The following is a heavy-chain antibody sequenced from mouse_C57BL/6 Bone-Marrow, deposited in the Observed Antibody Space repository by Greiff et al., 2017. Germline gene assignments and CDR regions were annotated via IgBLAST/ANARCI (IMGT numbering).Heavy chain of an antibody. V-gene: IGHV1-81*01. D-gene: IGHD1-1*01. CDR2: IYPRSGNT. J-gene: IGHJ4*01. CDR1: GYTFTSYG. Sequence: VQLQQSGAELARPGASVKLSCKASGYTFTSYGISWVKQRTGPGLEWIGEIYPRSGNTYYNEKYKGKATLTADKSSSTAYMELRSRTSEDSAVYFCARRRYYGSSYAMDYWGQGTSVTVSS. CDR3: ARRRYYGSSYAMDY.